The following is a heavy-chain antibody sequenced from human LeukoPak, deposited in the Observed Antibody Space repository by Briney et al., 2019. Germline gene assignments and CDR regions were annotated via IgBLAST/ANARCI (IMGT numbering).Heavy chain of an antibody. CDR1: GYTLNNYH. Sequence: GASVKVSCKASGYTLNNYHVHWVRQAPGQGLEWLGIIRPGSNDSTYAYKFQGRVTMTRDMSASTVHMELSSLRFEDTAVYYCARDPTYRNYLDHWGQGTLVTVSS. V-gene: IGHV1-46*02. CDR2: IRPGSNDS. J-gene: IGHJ4*02. CDR3: ARDPTYRNYLDH.